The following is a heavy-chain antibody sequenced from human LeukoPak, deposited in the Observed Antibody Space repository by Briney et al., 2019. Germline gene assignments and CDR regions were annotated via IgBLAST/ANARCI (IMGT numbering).Heavy chain of an antibody. Sequence: SETLSLTCTVSGGSISSYYWSWIRQPAGKGLEWIGRIYTSGSTNYNPSLKSRVTMSVDTSKNQFSLKLSSVTAADTAVCYCARAPTEVYYYYYMDVWGKGTTVTVSS. CDR3: ARAPTEVYYYYYMDV. D-gene: IGHD1-14*01. CDR2: IYTSGST. V-gene: IGHV4-4*07. CDR1: GGSISSYY. J-gene: IGHJ6*03.